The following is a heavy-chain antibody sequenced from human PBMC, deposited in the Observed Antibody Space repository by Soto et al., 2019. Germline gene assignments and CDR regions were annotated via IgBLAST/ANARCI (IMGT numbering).Heavy chain of an antibody. CDR3: ARDRVVGWFGEDYYYYGMDV. J-gene: IGHJ6*02. CDR1: GGSISSGGYY. CDR2: IYYSGST. D-gene: IGHD3-10*01. V-gene: IGHV4-31*03. Sequence: SETLSLTCTVSGGSISSGGYYWSWIRQHPGKGLEWIGYIYYSGSTYYNPSLKSRVTISVDTSKNQFSLKLSSVTAADTAVYYCARDRVVGWFGEDYYYYGMDVWGQGTTVT.